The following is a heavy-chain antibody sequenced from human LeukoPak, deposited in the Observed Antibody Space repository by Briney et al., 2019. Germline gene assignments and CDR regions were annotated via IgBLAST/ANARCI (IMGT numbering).Heavy chain of an antibody. J-gene: IGHJ5*02. D-gene: IGHD3-22*01. CDR2: IYSGGST. CDR3: GSNYYDTSCYTP. CDR1: GFTVSSNY. V-gene: IGHV3-53*01. Sequence: GGSLRLSCAASGFTVSSNYMSWVRQAPGKGLEWVSVIYSGGSTYYADSVKGRFTISRDNSKNTLYLQMNSLRAADTAVYYCGSNYYDTSCYTPWGQGTLVTVSS.